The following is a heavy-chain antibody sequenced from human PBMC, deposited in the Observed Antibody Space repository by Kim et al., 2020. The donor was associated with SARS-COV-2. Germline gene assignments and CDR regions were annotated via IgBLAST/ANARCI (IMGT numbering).Heavy chain of an antibody. J-gene: IGHJ4*02. Sequence: ASVKVSCKASGYTFTSYLITWVRQAPGQGLEWMGWVSPYNGNTNYAQKFQGRVTMTTDSSTTTAYMEVGSLRSDDTALYYCARDRAVDYWGQGTLVTVSS. CDR2: VSPYNGNT. CDR3: ARDRAVDY. V-gene: IGHV1-18*01. CDR1: GYTFTSYL.